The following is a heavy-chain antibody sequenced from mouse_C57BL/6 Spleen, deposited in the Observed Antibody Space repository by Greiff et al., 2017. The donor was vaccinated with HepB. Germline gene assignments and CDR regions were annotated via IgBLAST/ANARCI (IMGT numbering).Heavy chain of an antibody. Sequence: QVQLKQPGAELVKPGASVKLSCKASGYTFTSYWMQWVHQRPGQGLEWIGEIDPSDSYTNYNQKFKGKATLTVDTSTSTAYMQLSSLTAEDSAVYYGARGVYYGYAFDYWGQGTTLTVSS. D-gene: IGHD2-2*01. J-gene: IGHJ2*01. CDR3: ARGVYYGYAFDY. V-gene: IGHV1-50*01. CDR1: GYTFTSYW. CDR2: IDPSDSYT.